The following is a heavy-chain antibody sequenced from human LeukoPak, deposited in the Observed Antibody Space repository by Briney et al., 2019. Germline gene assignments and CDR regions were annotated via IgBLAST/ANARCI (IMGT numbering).Heavy chain of an antibody. D-gene: IGHD5-18*01. V-gene: IGHV4-39*01. CDR1: DGSISSSSYY. J-gene: IGHJ5*02. CDR2: IYYSGST. CDR3: ARGIQLWLSNWFDP. Sequence: PSETLSLTCTVSDGSISSSSYYWGWIRQPPGKGLEWIGSIYYSGSTYYNPSLKSRVTISVDTSKNQFSLKLSSVTAADTAVYYCARGIQLWLSNWFDPWGQGTLVTVSS.